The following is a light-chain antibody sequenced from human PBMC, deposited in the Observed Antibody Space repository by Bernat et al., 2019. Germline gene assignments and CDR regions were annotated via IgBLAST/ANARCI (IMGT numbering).Light chain of an antibody. CDR2: TAS. V-gene: IGKV1-27*01. J-gene: IGKJ1*01. Sequence: DIQMTQSPSSLSASVGDRVTITCRASQGIGNYLAWYQQKPGKVPKLLIYTASTLQSGVPSRFSGSGSGTDFTLTISSLQPEDVATYYCQQYHVYPPTFGQGTKVEIK. CDR3: QQYHVYPPT. CDR1: QGIGNY.